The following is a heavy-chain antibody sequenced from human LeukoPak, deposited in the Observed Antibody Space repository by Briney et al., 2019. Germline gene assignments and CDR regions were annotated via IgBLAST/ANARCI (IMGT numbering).Heavy chain of an antibody. CDR2: IIPIFGTA. CDR3: ARVPQYQLLFRSWFDP. CDR1: GGTFSSYA. J-gene: IGHJ5*02. Sequence: SVKVSCKASGGTFSSYAISRVRQAPGQGLEWMGGIIPIFGTANYAQKFQGRVTITADESTSTAYMELSSLRSEDTAVYYCARVPQYQLLFRSWFDPWGQGTLVTVSS. V-gene: IGHV1-69*01. D-gene: IGHD2-2*01.